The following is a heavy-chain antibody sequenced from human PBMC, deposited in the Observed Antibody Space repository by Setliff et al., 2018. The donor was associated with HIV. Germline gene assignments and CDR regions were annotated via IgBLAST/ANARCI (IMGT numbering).Heavy chain of an antibody. Sequence: SGTLSLTCAVSGYSISSGYYWGWIRQPPGRGLEWIGSIYHSGSTYYNPSLKSRVTISVDTSKNQFSLKLSSVTAADTAVYYCAGFWKPYYFDYWGQGTLVTVSS. D-gene: IGHD3-3*01. CDR3: AGFWKPYYFDY. J-gene: IGHJ4*02. V-gene: IGHV4-38-2*01. CDR2: IYHSGST. CDR1: GYSISSGYY.